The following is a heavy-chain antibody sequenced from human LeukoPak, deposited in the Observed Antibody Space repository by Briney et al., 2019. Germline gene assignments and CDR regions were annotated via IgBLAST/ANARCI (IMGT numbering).Heavy chain of an antibody. Sequence: SVQVSCKASGGTFSSYAISWVRPAPGQGLEWMGRIIPILGIANYAQKFQGRVTITADKSTSTAYMELSSLRSEDTAVYYCATANYYDSSGHDYWGQGTLVTVSS. D-gene: IGHD3-22*01. CDR2: IIPILGIA. V-gene: IGHV1-69*04. J-gene: IGHJ4*02. CDR1: GGTFSSYA. CDR3: ATANYYDSSGHDY.